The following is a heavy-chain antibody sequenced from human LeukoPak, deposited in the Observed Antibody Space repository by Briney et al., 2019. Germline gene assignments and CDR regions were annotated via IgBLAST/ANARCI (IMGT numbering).Heavy chain of an antibody. J-gene: IGHJ5*02. CDR3: ARSQEVRQYNWFDP. Sequence: SETLSLTCAVYGGSFSGYYWSWIRQPPGKGLEWIGEINHSGSTNYNPSLKSRVTISVDTSKNQFSLKLSSVTAADTAVYYRARSQEVRQYNWFDPWGQGTLVTVSS. CDR1: GGSFSGYY. CDR2: INHSGST. D-gene: IGHD4-11*01. V-gene: IGHV4-34*01.